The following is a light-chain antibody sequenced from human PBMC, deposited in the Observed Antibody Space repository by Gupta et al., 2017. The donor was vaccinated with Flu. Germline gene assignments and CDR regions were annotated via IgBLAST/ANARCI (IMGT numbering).Light chain of an antibody. Sequence: GERATINCKSSQSVFYDASEKNYLSWYQQKPGQPPKVLINWASIRESGVPDRFSGSGSGTDFILTINSLQAEDVAVYYWPQSYGIPVTFGG. V-gene: IGKV4-1*01. CDR3: PQSYGIPVT. J-gene: IGKJ4*01. CDR1: QSVFYDASEKNY. CDR2: WAS.